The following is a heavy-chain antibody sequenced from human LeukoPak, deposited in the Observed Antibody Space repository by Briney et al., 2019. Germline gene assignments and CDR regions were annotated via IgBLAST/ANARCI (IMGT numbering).Heavy chain of an antibody. D-gene: IGHD6-6*01. CDR2: INSDGSEG. V-gene: IGHV3-7*03. CDR1: GFTFSGFW. CDR3: ARSSYSSSSSV. J-gene: IGHJ3*01. Sequence: GGSLRLSCAVSGFTFSGFWMSWSRQAPGKGLEWVASINSDGSEGYYADVVKGRFTISRDNAKNSLYLQINSLRAEDAAVYYCARSSYSSSSSVWGQGTMVTASS.